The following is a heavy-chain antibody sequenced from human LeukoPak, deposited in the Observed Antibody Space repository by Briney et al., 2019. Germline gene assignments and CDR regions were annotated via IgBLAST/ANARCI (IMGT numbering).Heavy chain of an antibody. CDR1: GFPFSSYW. CDR2: IKQDGSKE. CDR3: ARSNYYTVDV. J-gene: IGHJ6*02. Sequence: PGGSLRLSCVASGFPFSSYWMTWVRQYPGKGLEWVANIKQDGSKESYVDSVKGRFTISRDNAKNSLYLQMNSLRADDTAVYYCARSNYYTVDVWGQGTAVTVSS. V-gene: IGHV3-7*03.